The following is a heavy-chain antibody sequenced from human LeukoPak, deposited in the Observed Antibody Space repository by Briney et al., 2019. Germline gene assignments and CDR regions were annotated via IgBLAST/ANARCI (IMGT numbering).Heavy chain of an antibody. CDR3: ARAGSSSWYSNRFDP. V-gene: IGHV3-74*01. CDR1: GFTFSSYW. CDR2: INSDGSST. J-gene: IGHJ5*02. D-gene: IGHD6-13*01. Sequence: GGSLRLSCAASGFTFSSYWMHWVRQALGKGLVWVSRINSDGSSTSYADSVKGRFTISRDNAKNTLYLQMNSLRAEDTAVYYCARAGSSSWYSNRFDPWGQGTLVTVSS.